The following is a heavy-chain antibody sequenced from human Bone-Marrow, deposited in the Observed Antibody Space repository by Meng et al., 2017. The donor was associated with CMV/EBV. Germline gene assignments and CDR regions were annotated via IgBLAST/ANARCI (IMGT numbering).Heavy chain of an antibody. Sequence: SCKASGYTFTSYAMHWVRQAPGQRLEWMGWINAGNGNTKYSQKFQGRVTITRDTSASTAYMELSSLRSEDTAVYYCATWGQWELALDYWGQGTLVTVSS. J-gene: IGHJ4*02. CDR2: INAGNGNT. CDR3: ATWGQWELALDY. CDR1: GYTFTSYA. D-gene: IGHD1-26*01. V-gene: IGHV1-3*01.